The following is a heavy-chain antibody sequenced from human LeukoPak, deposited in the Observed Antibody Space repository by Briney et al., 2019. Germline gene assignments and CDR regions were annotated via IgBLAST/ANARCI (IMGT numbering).Heavy chain of an antibody. D-gene: IGHD2-2*01. V-gene: IGHV3-66*04. J-gene: IGHJ6*02. CDR3: ARLLGQCGSISCPYYYYGVDV. CDR1: GFTVSTNY. Sequence: GGSLRLSCAASGFTVSTNYMAWVRQAPGKGLEWVSVLYSGGNTYYADSVKGRFTISRDISKNTVFLQMNSLRAEDTAVYYCARLLGQCGSISCPYYYYGVDVWGQGTTVTVSS. CDR2: LYSGGNT.